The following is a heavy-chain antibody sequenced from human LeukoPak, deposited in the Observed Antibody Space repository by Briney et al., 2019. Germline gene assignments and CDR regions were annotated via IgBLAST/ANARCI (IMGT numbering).Heavy chain of an antibody. CDR1: GGSISNTNW. J-gene: IGHJ4*02. Sequence: PSETLSLTCDVSGGSISNTNWWSWFRQPPGQGLEWIGEVSLAGQTNYNPSLNGRVTMSLDESSNQLSLKLTSVTAADTAIYYCSRESGAFCPFGYWGQGTLVIVSS. CDR2: VSLAGQT. V-gene: IGHV4-4*02. CDR3: SRESGAFCPFGY. D-gene: IGHD1-26*01.